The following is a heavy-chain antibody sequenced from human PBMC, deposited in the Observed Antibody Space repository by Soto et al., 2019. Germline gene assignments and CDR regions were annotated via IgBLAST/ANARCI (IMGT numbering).Heavy chain of an antibody. J-gene: IGHJ4*02. CDR2: IYYSGIT. D-gene: IGHD3-22*01. CDR1: GGSISSSNYY. V-gene: IGHV4-39*01. Sequence: SATLCLTCTVSGGSISSSNYYWGWIRQPPGKGLEWIGNIYYSGITYYNPSLKSRVTISVDTSKNQFSLKLSSVTAADTAVYYRARVVYDSSKHFDYWGKGNLVRVYS. CDR3: ARVVYDSSKHFDY.